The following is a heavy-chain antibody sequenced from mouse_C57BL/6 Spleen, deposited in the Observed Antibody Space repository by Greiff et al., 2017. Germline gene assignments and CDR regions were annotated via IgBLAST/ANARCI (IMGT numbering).Heavy chain of an antibody. CDR1: GYTFTSYW. Sequence: VHVKQSGTVLARPGASVKMSCKTSGYTFTSYWMHWVKQRPGQGLEWIGAIYPGNSDTSYNQKFKGKAKLTAVTSASTAYMELSSLTNEDSAVYYCTREELGRRFDYWGQGTTLTVSS. CDR2: IYPGNSDT. D-gene: IGHD4-1*01. V-gene: IGHV1-5*01. CDR3: TREELGRRFDY. J-gene: IGHJ2*01.